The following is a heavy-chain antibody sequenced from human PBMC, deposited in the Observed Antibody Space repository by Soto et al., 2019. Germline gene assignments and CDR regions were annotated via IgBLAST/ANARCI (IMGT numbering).Heavy chain of an antibody. D-gene: IGHD3-10*01. Sequence: SETLSLTCPVTGGSLSEYRKSLIRLMQGKGLEWNGQINYSGATDYNPTLTPRLTISIDTSKNQFSFKLRPVPAADTAVYYCARENVLGLWFGERPYYHPYGMHVWGHGSVVT. CDR2: INYSGAT. V-gene: IGHV4-34*01. CDR1: GGSLSEYR. CDR3: ARENVLGLWFGERPYYHPYGMHV. J-gene: IGHJ6*02.